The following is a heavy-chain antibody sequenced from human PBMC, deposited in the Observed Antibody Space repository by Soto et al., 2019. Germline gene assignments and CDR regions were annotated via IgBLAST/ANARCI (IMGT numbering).Heavy chain of an antibody. CDR1: GYTLTSKY. D-gene: IGHD5-18*01. V-gene: IGHV1-46*01. J-gene: IGHJ4*02. Sequence: ASVKVSCKASGYTLTSKYMHWVRQAPGQGLEWMGVMNPSVGSTTYAQKFQGRVTMTRDTSTSTVYMELGSLRSEDTAVYHCARAAGYNYGYPYDYWGLGTLVTVSS. CDR3: ARAAGYNYGYPYDY. CDR2: MNPSVGST.